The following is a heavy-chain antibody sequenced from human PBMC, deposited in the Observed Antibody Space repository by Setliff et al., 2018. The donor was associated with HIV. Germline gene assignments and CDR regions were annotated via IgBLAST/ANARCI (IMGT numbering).Heavy chain of an antibody. CDR3: AGGPGTTSIDY. J-gene: IGHJ4*02. CDR2: INHRRST. V-gene: IGHV4-34*01. D-gene: IGHD1-26*01. Sequence: SETLSLTCAVYGGSFSGYYWSWIRQPPGKGLEWIGEINHRRSTNYNPSLKSRVTISVDTSKNQFSLKLSSVTAADTAVYYCAGGPGTTSIDYWAQGTLVTVSS. CDR1: GGSFSGYY.